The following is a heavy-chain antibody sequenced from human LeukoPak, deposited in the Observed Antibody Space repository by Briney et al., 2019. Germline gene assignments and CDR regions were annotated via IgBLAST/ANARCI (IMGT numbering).Heavy chain of an antibody. V-gene: IGHV4-30-4*07. CDR2: IYYSGTT. Sequence: SETLSLTCAVSGDSISSVSNSWNWIRQPPGKGLEWIGYIYYSGTTYYNPSLKSRVTISIDTSKNQFSLKLNSVTAADTAVYYCVGNGYYSLDNWGQGTLVTVSS. J-gene: IGHJ4*02. D-gene: IGHD3-10*01. CDR3: VGNGYYSLDN. CDR1: GDSISSVSNS.